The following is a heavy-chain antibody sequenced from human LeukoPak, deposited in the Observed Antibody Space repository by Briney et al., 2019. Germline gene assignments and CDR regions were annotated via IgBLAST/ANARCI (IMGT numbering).Heavy chain of an antibody. D-gene: IGHD4-17*01. V-gene: IGHV1-69*05. J-gene: IGHJ4*02. Sequence: SSVKVSCKASGGTFSSYAISWVRQAPGQGLEWMGRIIPIFGTANYAQKFQGRVTITTDESTSTAYMELSSLRSEDTAVYYCASPDYGDYGFDYWGQGTLVTVSS. CDR1: GGTFSSYA. CDR3: ASPDYGDYGFDY. CDR2: IIPIFGTA.